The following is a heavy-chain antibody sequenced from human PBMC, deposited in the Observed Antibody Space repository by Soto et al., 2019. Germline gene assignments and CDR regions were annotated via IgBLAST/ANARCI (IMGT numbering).Heavy chain of an antibody. V-gene: IGHV4-4*02. J-gene: IGHJ5*02. Sequence: SETLSLTCGVSGGTVASSHWWSWVRQSPGRGLEWIGNVYHTGDTNFNPSLQSRVTFSVDKSNNQFSLRLTSVTTADTAVYFCAREIVTAGGNNYFDPWGPGTLVTVSS. CDR1: GGTVASSHW. CDR3: AREIVTAGGNNYFDP. D-gene: IGHD2-21*02. CDR2: VYHTGDT.